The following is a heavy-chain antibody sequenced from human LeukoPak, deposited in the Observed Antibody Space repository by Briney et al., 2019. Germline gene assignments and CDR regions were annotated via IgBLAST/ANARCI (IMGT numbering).Heavy chain of an antibody. J-gene: IGHJ4*02. V-gene: IGHV4-34*01. CDR1: GGSFSGYY. D-gene: IGHD2-15*01. Sequence: PSETLSLTCAVYGGSFSGYYWSWIRQPPGKGLEWIGEINHSGSTNYNPSLKSRVTISVDTSKNQFSLKLSSVTAADTAVYYCARGHCSGGSCYFPQGNFDYWGQGTLVTVSS. CDR2: INHSGST. CDR3: ARGHCSGGSCYFPQGNFDY.